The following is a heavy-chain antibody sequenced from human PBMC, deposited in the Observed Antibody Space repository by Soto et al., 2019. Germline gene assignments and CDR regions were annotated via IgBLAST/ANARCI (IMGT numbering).Heavy chain of an antibody. CDR2: IIPIFGTA. V-gene: IGHV1-69*01. Sequence: QVQLVQSGAEVKKPGSSVKVSCKASGGTFSSYAISWVRQAPGQGLEWMGGIIPIFGTANYAQKFQGRVTITADESTSTAYMELSSLRSEETAGYYFARPDDSSGYFDYWGQGTLVTVSS. J-gene: IGHJ4*02. CDR3: ARPDDSSGYFDY. CDR1: GGTFSSYA. D-gene: IGHD3-22*01.